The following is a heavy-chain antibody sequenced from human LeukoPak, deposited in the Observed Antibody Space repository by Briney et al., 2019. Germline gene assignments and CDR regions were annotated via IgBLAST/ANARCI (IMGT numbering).Heavy chain of an antibody. Sequence: SETLSLTCTVSGGSISSGDYYWSWIRQHPGKGLEWIGYIYDSGGTYYNPSLKSRVTISVDTSKNQFSLKLSSVTAADTAVYYCARDLNYWGQGTLVTVSS. J-gene: IGHJ4*02. CDR3: ARDLNY. V-gene: IGHV4-31*03. CDR2: IYDSGGT. CDR1: GGSISSGDYY.